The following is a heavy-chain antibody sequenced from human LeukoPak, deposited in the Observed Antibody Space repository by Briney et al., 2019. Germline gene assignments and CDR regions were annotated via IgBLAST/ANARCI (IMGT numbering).Heavy chain of an antibody. J-gene: IGHJ4*02. CDR3: ARSHNWNYPAQY. CDR1: GGTFSSYA. Sequence: ASAKVSCKASGGTFSSYAISWVRQAPGQGLEWMGGIIPIFGTANYAQKFQGRVTITTDESTSTAYMELSSLRSEDTAVYYCARSHNWNYPAQYWGQGTLVTVSS. CDR2: IIPIFGTA. D-gene: IGHD1-7*01. V-gene: IGHV1-69*05.